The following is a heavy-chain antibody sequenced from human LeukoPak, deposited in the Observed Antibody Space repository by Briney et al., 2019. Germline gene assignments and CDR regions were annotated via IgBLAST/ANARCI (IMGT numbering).Heavy chain of an antibody. V-gene: IGHV3-23*01. CDR3: ARHFGVISKGVYYYYYGLDV. CDR2: ISGSGGST. D-gene: IGHD3-3*01. Sequence: GGSLRLSCAASGFTFSSYAMSWVRQAPGKGLEWVSAISGSGGSTYYADSVKGRFTISRDNSKNTLYLQMSSLRDEDTAVYFCARHFGVISKGVYYYYYGLDVWGQGTLVTVSS. J-gene: IGHJ6*02. CDR1: GFTFSSYA.